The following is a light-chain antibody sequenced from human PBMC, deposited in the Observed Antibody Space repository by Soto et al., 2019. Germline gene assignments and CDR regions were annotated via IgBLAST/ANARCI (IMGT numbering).Light chain of an antibody. J-gene: IGLJ3*02. CDR1: SSDVGGYNL. CDR2: EGS. CDR3: CSYAGSRV. Sequence: QSALTQPPSASGSPGQSVTISCTGTSSDVGGYNLVSWYQQHPGKAPKLMIYEGSKRPSGVSNRFSGSKSGNTASLTISGLQAEDEADYYCCSYAGSRVFGGGTQLTVL. V-gene: IGLV2-23*01.